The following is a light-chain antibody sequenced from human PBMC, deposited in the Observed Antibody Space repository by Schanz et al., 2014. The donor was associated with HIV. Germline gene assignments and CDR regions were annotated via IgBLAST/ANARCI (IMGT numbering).Light chain of an antibody. CDR3: GAWDSGRGAVV. Sequence: QSVLTQPPSVSAAPGQRVTISCSGSALNIGHSSVSWYQQFPGTAPNLLIYDYHERPSEIRDRFSGSKSGQSATLAIIGLQAGDEADYYCGAWDSGRGAVVFGGGTKLTVL. V-gene: IGLV1-51*01. CDR2: DYH. CDR1: ALNIGHSS. J-gene: IGLJ2*01.